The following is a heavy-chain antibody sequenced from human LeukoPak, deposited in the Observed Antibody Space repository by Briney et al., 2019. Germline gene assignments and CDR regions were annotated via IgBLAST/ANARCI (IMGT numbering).Heavy chain of an antibody. Sequence: GGSLRLSCAASGFTFSDYYMSWIRQAPGKGLEWVSYISSSGSTIYYADSLKGRFTISRDNAKNSLYLQMNSLRAEDTAVYYCARERSSWGYDAFDIWGQGTMVTVSS. D-gene: IGHD3-16*01. CDR1: GFTFSDYY. J-gene: IGHJ3*02. CDR2: ISSSGSTI. V-gene: IGHV3-11*01. CDR3: ARERSSWGYDAFDI.